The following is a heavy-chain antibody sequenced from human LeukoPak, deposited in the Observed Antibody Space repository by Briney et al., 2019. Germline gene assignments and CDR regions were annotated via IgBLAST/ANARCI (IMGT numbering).Heavy chain of an antibody. V-gene: IGHV3-30*02. J-gene: IGHJ4*02. CDR2: IRYDESDK. CDR3: AKDRTFMVRGVAPSDY. D-gene: IGHD3-10*01. Sequence: GGSLRLSCAASGFTFSSYGMHWVRQAPGKGLEWVAFIRYDESDKYYVDSVKGRFTISRDNSRNTLYLQMNSLRTEDTAVYYCAKDRTFMVRGVAPSDYWGQGTLVTVSS. CDR1: GFTFSSYG.